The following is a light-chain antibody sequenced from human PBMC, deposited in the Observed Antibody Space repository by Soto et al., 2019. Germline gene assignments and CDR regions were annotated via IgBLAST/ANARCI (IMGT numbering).Light chain of an antibody. CDR1: QSVSSSY. Sequence: EIVLTQSPGTLSLSPGERATLSCRASQSVSSSYLAWYQQKPGQPPRLLIYGASSRPTGIPDRFRGSGSGTDFTLTISRLEPEDFAVYYCQQNGSSPKTFGQGTKVDIK. CDR3: QQNGSSPKT. CDR2: GAS. J-gene: IGKJ1*01. V-gene: IGKV3-20*01.